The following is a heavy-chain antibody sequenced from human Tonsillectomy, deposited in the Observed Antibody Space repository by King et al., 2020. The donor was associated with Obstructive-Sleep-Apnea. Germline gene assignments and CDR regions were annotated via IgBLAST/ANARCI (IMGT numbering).Heavy chain of an antibody. Sequence: VQLVESGGGLVKPGGSLRLSCAASGFTFSSYSMNWVRQAPGKGLEWVSSIISISSYIYYADSVKGRFTISRDNAKNSLYLQMNSLRAEDTAVYYCARDRRYSSSLKASYFDYWGQGTLVTVSS. V-gene: IGHV3-21*01. CDR1: GFTFSSYS. CDR3: ARDRRYSSSLKASYFDY. CDR2: IISISSYI. D-gene: IGHD6-13*01. J-gene: IGHJ4*02.